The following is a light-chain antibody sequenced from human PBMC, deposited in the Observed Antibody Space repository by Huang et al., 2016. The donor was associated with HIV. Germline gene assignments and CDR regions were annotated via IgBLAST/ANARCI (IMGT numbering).Light chain of an antibody. V-gene: IGKV3-15*01. CDR1: QTVNSN. Sequence: IVMTQSPATLSVSPGERATLSCRASQTVNSNLAWYQHKPGQAPRLLIYGASTRATGVPARFSGSGSGTKCTLTISSLQSEDFAVYYCQQYNNWLAFGQGTKVEIK. CDR3: QQYNNWLA. CDR2: GAS. J-gene: IGKJ1*01.